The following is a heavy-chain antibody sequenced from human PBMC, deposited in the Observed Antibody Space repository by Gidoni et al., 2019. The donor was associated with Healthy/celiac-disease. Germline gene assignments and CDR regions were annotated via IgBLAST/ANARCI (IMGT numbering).Heavy chain of an antibody. CDR3: ASTRVVGATNAFDI. CDR1: CGTFSSYA. J-gene: IGHJ3*02. D-gene: IGHD1-26*01. V-gene: IGHV1-69*01. Sequence: QVQLVQSGAEVKKPGSSVKVSCKASCGTFSSYAISWVRQAPGQGLEWMGGLITIFGTANYAQKFQGRVTSTADESTSTDYMELSSLRSEDTAVYYWASTRVVGATNAFDIWGQGTMVTVSS. CDR2: LITIFGTA.